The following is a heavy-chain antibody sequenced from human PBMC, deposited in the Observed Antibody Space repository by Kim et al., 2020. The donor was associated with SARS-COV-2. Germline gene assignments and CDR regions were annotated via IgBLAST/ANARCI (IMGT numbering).Heavy chain of an antibody. J-gene: IGHJ3*02. Sequence: GGSLRLSCAASGFTFSSYAMSWVRQAPGKGLEWVSAISGSGGSTYYADSVKGRFTISRDNSKNTLYLQMNSLRAEDTAVYYCAKEDGEYSGSYEDAFDIWGQGTMVTVSS. CDR2: ISGSGGST. V-gene: IGHV3-23*01. CDR3: AKEDGEYSGSYEDAFDI. CDR1: GFTFSSYA. D-gene: IGHD1-26*01.